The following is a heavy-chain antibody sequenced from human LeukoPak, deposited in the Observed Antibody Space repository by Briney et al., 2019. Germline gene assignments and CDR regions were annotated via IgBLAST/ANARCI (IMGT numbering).Heavy chain of an antibody. J-gene: IGHJ3*02. CDR2: ISYDGSNK. CDR1: GFTFSSYG. Sequence: GGSLRLSCAASGFTFSSYGMHWVHQAPGKGLEWVAVISYDGSNKYYADSVKGRFTISRDNSKNTLYLQMNSLRAEDTAVYYCAKAYCGGDCEDAFDIWGQGTMVTVSS. V-gene: IGHV3-30*18. CDR3: AKAYCGGDCEDAFDI. D-gene: IGHD2-21*02.